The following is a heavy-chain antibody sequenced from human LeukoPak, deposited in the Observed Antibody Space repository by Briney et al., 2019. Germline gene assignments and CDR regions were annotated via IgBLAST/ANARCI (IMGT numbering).Heavy chain of an antibody. Sequence: SETLSLTCAVYAGSFSGYYWSWIRQPPGKGLEWIGEINHSGSTNYNPSLKSRVTISVDTSKNQFSLKLSSVTAADTAVYYCARGIVVVPARGGRFDPWGQGTLVTVSS. CDR2: INHSGST. CDR1: AGSFSGYY. D-gene: IGHD2-2*01. J-gene: IGHJ5*02. CDR3: ARGIVVVPARGGRFDP. V-gene: IGHV4-34*01.